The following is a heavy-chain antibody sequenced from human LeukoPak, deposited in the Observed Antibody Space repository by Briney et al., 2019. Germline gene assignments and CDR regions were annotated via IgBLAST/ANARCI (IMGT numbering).Heavy chain of an antibody. V-gene: IGHV1-18*01. CDR1: GYTFTSYG. CDR3: ARVLYSNYYGIDY. D-gene: IGHD4-11*01. Sequence: GASVKVSCKASGYTFTSYGISWVRQAPGQGLEWMGWISAYNGNTNYAQKLQGRVTMTTDTSTSTANMELRSLRSDDTAVYYCARVLYSNYYGIDYWGQGTLVTVSS. J-gene: IGHJ4*02. CDR2: ISAYNGNT.